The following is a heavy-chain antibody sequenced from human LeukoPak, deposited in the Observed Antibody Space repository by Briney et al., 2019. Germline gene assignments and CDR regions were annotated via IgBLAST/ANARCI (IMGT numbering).Heavy chain of an antibody. V-gene: IGHV3-30*02. CDR1: GFSFSNYG. D-gene: IGHD5-18*01. Sequence: GGSLRLSCAASGFSFSNYGMHWVRQAPGKGLEWVAFIRYDGSNKYYADSVKGRFTISRDNSKNTLYLQMNSLRAEDTAVYYCAKGDKPVIAMVKFDYWGQGTLVTVSS. J-gene: IGHJ4*02. CDR3: AKGDKPVIAMVKFDY. CDR2: IRYDGSNK.